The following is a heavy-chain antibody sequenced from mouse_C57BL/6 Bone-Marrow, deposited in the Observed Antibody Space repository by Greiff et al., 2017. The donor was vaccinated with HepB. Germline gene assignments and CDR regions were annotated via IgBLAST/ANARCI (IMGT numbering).Heavy chain of an antibody. Sequence: EVKLMESGPGLAKPSQTLSLTCSVTGYSIPSDYWNWIRKFPGNKLEYMGYISYSGSTYYNPSLKSRISITRDTSKNQYYLQLNSVTTEDTATYYCARWGLLLFDYWGQGTTLTVSS. V-gene: IGHV3-8*01. D-gene: IGHD2-3*01. CDR1: GYSIPSDY. J-gene: IGHJ2*01. CDR2: ISYSGST. CDR3: ARWGLLLFDY.